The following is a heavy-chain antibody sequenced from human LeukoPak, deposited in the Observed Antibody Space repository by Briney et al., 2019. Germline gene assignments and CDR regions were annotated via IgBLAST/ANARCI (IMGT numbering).Heavy chain of an antibody. CDR2: IYDSGST. CDR3: QSRFLEWLLDY. Sequence: SETLSLTCTVSGGSISSNNYFWGWIRQPPGKGLEWIGSIYDSGSTYYNPPLKSRVTIPVDTSKNQFSLKLNSVTAADTAMYYCQSRFLEWLLDYWGQGTLVTVSS. J-gene: IGHJ4*02. V-gene: IGHV4-39*01. CDR1: GGSISSNNYF. D-gene: IGHD3-3*01.